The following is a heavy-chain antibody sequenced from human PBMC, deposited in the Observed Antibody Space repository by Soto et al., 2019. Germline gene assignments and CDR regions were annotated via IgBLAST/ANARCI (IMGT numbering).Heavy chain of an antibody. CDR2: IDPSDSYT. Sequence: PGESLKISCKGSGYSFTSYWISWVRQMPGKGLEWMGRIDPSDSYTNYSPSFQGHVTISADKSISTAYLQWSSLKASDTAMYYCARQYAERYFDWRSHYYYYGMDVWGQGTTVTVSS. CDR3: ARQYAERYFDWRSHYYYYGMDV. D-gene: IGHD3-9*01. V-gene: IGHV5-10-1*01. J-gene: IGHJ6*02. CDR1: GYSFTSYW.